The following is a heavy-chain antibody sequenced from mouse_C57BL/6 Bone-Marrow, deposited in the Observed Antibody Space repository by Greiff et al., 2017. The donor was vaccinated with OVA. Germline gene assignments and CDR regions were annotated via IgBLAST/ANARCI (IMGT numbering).Heavy chain of an antibody. CDR1: GFNIKDDY. D-gene: IGHD2-1*01. J-gene: IGHJ2*01. CDR3: TSYGNFAY. V-gene: IGHV14-4*01. Sequence: EVQLQQSGAELVRPGASVKLSCTASGFNIKDDYMHWVKQRPEQGLEWIGWIDPENGDTEYASKFQGKATITADTSSNTAYLQLSSLTSEVTAFYYCTSYGNFAYWGQGTTLTVSA. CDR2: IDPENGDT.